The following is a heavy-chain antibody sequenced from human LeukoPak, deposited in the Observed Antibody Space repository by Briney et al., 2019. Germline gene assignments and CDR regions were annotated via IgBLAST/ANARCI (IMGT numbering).Heavy chain of an antibody. CDR2: IIPIFGTA. CDR3: ASLDTVTEFEY. J-gene: IGHJ4*02. D-gene: IGHD4-17*01. Sequence: SVKVSCKASGGTFSSNAISWVRQAPGQGLEWMGGIIPIFGTANYAQKFQGRVTITADESTSTAYMELSSLRSEDTAVYYCASLDTVTEFEYWGQGTLVTVSS. V-gene: IGHV1-69*01. CDR1: GGTFSSNA.